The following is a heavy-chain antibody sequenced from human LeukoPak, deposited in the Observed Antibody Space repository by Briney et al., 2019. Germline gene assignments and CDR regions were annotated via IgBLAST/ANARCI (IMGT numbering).Heavy chain of an antibody. Sequence: GGSLRLSCAASGFTFSSYAMSWVRQAPGKGLEWVSAISGSGGSTYYADSVKGRLTISRDNSKNTLYLQMNSLRAEDTAVYYCARSKQNYDILTGYHPTNYFDYWGQGTLVTVSS. CDR3: ARSKQNYDILTGYHPTNYFDY. V-gene: IGHV3-23*01. CDR1: GFTFSSYA. J-gene: IGHJ4*02. CDR2: ISGSGGST. D-gene: IGHD3-9*01.